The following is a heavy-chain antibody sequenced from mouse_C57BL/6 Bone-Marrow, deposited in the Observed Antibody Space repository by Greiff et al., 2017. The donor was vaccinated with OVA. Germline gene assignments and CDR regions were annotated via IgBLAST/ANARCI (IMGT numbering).Heavy chain of an antibody. CDR2: IGNKANGYTS. J-gene: IGHJ1*03. Sequence: EVQLQESGGGLVQPGGSLSLSCAASGFTFTDYYMSWVRQPPGKALEWLGFIGNKANGYTSESSSSVKGRFTISRDNSQSSIYLQMNALRAEDRATLYGARYPSITTVGYVDVWGTGTTVTVSS. D-gene: IGHD1-1*01. CDR3: ARYPSITTVGYVDV. V-gene: IGHV7-3*01. CDR1: GFTFTDYY.